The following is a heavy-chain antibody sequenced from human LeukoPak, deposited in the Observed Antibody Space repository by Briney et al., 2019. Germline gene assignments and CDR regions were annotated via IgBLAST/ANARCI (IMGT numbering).Heavy chain of an antibody. V-gene: IGHV3-30*03. CDR1: GFTFSSYG. D-gene: IGHD2-2*02. Sequence: GGSLRLSCAASGFTFSSYGMHWVRQAPGKGLEWVAVISYDGSNKYYADSVKGRFTISRDNSKNTLYLQMNSLRAEDTAVYYCARIGGYCSSTSCYRAPFDYWGQGTLVTVSS. CDR2: ISYDGSNK. CDR3: ARIGGYCSSTSCYRAPFDY. J-gene: IGHJ4*02.